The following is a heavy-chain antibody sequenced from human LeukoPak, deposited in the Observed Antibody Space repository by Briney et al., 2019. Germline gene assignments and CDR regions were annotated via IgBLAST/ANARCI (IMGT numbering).Heavy chain of an antibody. D-gene: IGHD4-23*01. Sequence: KTSETLSLTCTVSGGSISSGSYYWSWIRQPAGKGLEWIGRIYTSGSTNYNPSLKSRVTISVDTSKNQFSLKLSSVTAADTAVYYCARGGNSFFDYWGQGTLATVSS. CDR2: IYTSGST. CDR3: ARGGNSFFDY. V-gene: IGHV4-61*02. CDR1: GGSISSGSYY. J-gene: IGHJ4*02.